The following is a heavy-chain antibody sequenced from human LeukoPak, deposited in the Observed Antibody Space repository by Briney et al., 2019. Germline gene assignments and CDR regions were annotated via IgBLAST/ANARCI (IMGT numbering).Heavy chain of an antibody. CDR1: GYTFTGYY. V-gene: IGHV1-2*02. Sequence: ASVKVSCKASGYTFTGYYMHWVRQAPGQGLEWMGWINPNSGGTNYAQKFQGRVTMTRDTSISTAYMELSRLRSDDTAVYYCAREVYYDSSGYYYAFDYWGQGTLVTVSS. CDR3: AREVYYDSSGYYYAFDY. J-gene: IGHJ4*02. CDR2: INPNSGGT. D-gene: IGHD3-22*01.